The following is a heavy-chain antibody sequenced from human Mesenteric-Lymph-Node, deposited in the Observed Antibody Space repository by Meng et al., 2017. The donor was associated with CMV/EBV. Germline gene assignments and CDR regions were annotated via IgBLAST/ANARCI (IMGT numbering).Heavy chain of an antibody. Sequence: SETLSLTCTVSGGSISNTNYFWDWIRQPPGKGLEWIGNIYYSGNTYYNPSLKSRVTISVDTSKNQFSLKLSSVTAADTAMYFCARGGSGWYGIEYWGQGTLVTVSS. CDR3: ARGGSGWYGIEY. CDR2: IYYSGNT. CDR1: GGSISNTNYF. J-gene: IGHJ4*02. V-gene: IGHV4-39*07. D-gene: IGHD6-19*01.